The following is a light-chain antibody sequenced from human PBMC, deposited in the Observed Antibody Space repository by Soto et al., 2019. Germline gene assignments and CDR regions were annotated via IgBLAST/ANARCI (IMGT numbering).Light chain of an antibody. CDR2: DAS. CDR1: QSVSSY. CDR3: QQRSNWPPLVT. V-gene: IGKV3-11*01. Sequence: EIVLTQSPATLSLSPGERATLSCRASQSVSSYLAWYQQKPGQAPRLLIYDASNRATGIPARFSGSGSGTDFTLTISSLAPEDFAVYYCQQRSNWPPLVTFGQGTRLEIK. J-gene: IGKJ5*01.